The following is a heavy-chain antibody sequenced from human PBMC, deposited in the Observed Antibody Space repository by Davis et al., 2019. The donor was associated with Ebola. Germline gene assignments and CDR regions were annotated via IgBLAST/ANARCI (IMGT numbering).Heavy chain of an antibody. V-gene: IGHV1-3*01. Sequence: ASVKVSCKASGYTFTSYAMHWVRQAPGQRLEWMGWINAGNGNTKYSQKFQGRVTITRDTSASTAYMELSSLRSEDTAVYYCARDSCSSTSCFYYYGMDVWGQGTTATVSS. J-gene: IGHJ6*02. CDR3: ARDSCSSTSCFYYYGMDV. CDR2: INAGNGNT. D-gene: IGHD2-2*01. CDR1: GYTFTSYA.